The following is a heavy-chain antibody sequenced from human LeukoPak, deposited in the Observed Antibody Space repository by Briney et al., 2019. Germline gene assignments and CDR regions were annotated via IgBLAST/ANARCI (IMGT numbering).Heavy chain of an antibody. J-gene: IGHJ4*02. V-gene: IGHV4-34*01. CDR1: GGSFSAHY. CDR2: INHSGST. D-gene: IGHD3-10*01. CDR3: ASLGAVRGVISYDY. Sequence: SETLSLTCAVYGGSFSAHYWSWVRQPPGKGLEWIGEINHSGSTNYNPSLKSRVTISVDTSKNQFSLMLSSVTAADTAVYYCASLGAVRGVISYDYWGQGTLVTVSS.